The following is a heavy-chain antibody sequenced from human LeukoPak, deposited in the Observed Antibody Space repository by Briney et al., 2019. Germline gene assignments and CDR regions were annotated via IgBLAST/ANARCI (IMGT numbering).Heavy chain of an antibody. CDR1: GGSFSGYY. CDR3: ARRRAARRDYYYYYMDV. CDR2: INHSGST. D-gene: IGHD6-6*01. J-gene: IGHJ6*03. Sequence: SETLSLTCAVYGGSFSGYYWSWIRQPPGKGLEWIGEINHSGSTNYNPSLKSRVTISVDTSKNQFSLKLSSVTAADTAVYYCARRRAARRDYYYYYMDVWGKGTTVTVSS. V-gene: IGHV4-34*01.